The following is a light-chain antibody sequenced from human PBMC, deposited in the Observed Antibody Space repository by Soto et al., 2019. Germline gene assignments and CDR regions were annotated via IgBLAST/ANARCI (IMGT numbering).Light chain of an antibody. CDR1: QSVSSY. J-gene: IGKJ5*01. CDR3: QQYNKWPPIT. CDR2: DAS. V-gene: IGKV3-11*01. Sequence: EIVFTQSPATLSLSPGERATLSCRASQSVSSYLAWYQQKPGQAPRLLIYDASNRATGIPARFSGSGSGTDFTLTISSLEPEDFAVYYCQQYNKWPPITFGQGTRLEIK.